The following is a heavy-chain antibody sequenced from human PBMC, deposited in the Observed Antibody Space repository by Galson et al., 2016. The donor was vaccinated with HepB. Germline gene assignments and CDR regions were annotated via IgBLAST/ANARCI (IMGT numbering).Heavy chain of an antibody. CDR1: GFIFRSYA. V-gene: IGHV3-33*08. Sequence: SLRLSCADSGFIFRSYAMNWVRQAPGKGLEWVAVIWYDGINKYYADSVKGRFTISRDNSKNTLYLQMNSLRAEDTAVYYCARDLSGRSGLDYWGQGTLVTVPS. D-gene: IGHD3-10*01. J-gene: IGHJ4*02. CDR2: IWYDGINK. CDR3: ARDLSGRSGLDY.